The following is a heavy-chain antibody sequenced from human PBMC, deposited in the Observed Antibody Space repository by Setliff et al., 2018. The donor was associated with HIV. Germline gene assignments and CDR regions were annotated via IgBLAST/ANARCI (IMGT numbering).Heavy chain of an antibody. CDR3: AAFFVTPLTTQDF. D-gene: IGHD4-17*01. Sequence: PSETLSLTCAFYGESSNDYYWNWIRQPPGKGLEWIGEIHHTGHINNHPSFKSRVTISLDKSTNQFSLKVSSVTAADTAIYYCAAFFVTPLTTQDFWGQGTLVTVSS. CDR1: GESSNDYY. J-gene: IGHJ4*02. CDR2: IHHTGHI. V-gene: IGHV4-34*01.